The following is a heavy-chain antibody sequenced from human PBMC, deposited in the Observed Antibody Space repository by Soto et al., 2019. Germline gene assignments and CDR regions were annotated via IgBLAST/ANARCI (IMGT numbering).Heavy chain of an antibody. V-gene: IGHV3-33*01. CDR1: EFIFRNYG. Sequence: RLSCAASEFIFRNYGMHWVRQVPGKGLEWVTVIWVDGINKYYGDAVKGRFTISRDNSKDTLDLQMNSLRVEDTAVYYCVRERAPFDAFDIWGQGTMVTVSS. CDR2: IWVDGINK. CDR3: VRERAPFDAFDI. J-gene: IGHJ3*02.